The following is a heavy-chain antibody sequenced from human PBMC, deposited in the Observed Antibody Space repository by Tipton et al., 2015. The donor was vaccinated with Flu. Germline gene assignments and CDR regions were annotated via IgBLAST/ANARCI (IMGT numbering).Heavy chain of an antibody. V-gene: IGHV3-23*01. CDR2: ISDGGGRR. D-gene: IGHD5-12*01. CDR3: AKVIPEIVAGLDY. CDR1: GFTFSSYA. J-gene: IGHJ4*02. Sequence: SLRLSCAASGFTFSSYAMHWVRLAPGKGLEWVSTISDGGGRRYYPDSVKGRFTISRDNSKNTLYLQMNSLRAEDTAIYYCAKVIPEIVAGLDYWGQGTLVTVSS.